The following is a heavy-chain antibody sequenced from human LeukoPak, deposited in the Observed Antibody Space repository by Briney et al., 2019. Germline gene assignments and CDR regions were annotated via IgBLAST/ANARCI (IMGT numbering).Heavy chain of an antibody. Sequence: ASVKVSCKASGYTFTSYAMHWVRQAPGQRLEWMGWINAGNGNTKYSQKFQGRVTITRDTSASTAYMELSSLRSEDTAVYYCAKAPCYDSRDNWFDPWGQGTLVAVSS. CDR1: GYTFTSYA. V-gene: IGHV1-3*01. CDR3: AKAPCYDSRDNWFDP. D-gene: IGHD3-22*01. J-gene: IGHJ5*02. CDR2: INAGNGNT.